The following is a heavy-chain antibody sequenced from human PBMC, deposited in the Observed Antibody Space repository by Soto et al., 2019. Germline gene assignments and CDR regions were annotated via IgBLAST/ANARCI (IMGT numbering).Heavy chain of an antibody. Sequence: EVQLVETGGGLIQPGGSLRLSCAASGFTVSSNYMSWVRQAPGKGLEWVSVIYSGGSTYYADSVKGRFTISRDNSKNTLYLQMNSLRAEDTAVYYCARDRSSGWMTYFDYWGQGTLVTVSS. V-gene: IGHV3-53*02. CDR1: GFTVSSNY. J-gene: IGHJ4*02. D-gene: IGHD6-19*01. CDR3: ARDRSSGWMTYFDY. CDR2: IYSGGST.